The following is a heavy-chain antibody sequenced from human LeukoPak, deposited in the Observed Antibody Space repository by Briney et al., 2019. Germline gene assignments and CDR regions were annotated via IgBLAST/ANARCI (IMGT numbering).Heavy chain of an antibody. CDR1: GGSISSGGYY. D-gene: IGHD2-15*01. CDR2: IYYSGST. CDR3: TRVGLGDGKGYYFDQ. J-gene: IGHJ4*02. V-gene: IGHV4-61*08. Sequence: SETLSLTCTVSGGSISSGGYYWSWIRQHPGKGLEWIGYIYYSGSTNYNPSLKSRVTISLDTSKNQFSLKLSSVTAADTAVYYCTRVGLGDGKGYYFDQWGQGTQVTVSS.